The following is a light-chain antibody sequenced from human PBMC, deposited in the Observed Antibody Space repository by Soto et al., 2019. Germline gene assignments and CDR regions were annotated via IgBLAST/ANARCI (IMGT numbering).Light chain of an antibody. CDR3: QQYNNWPWT. J-gene: IGKJ1*01. Sequence: EIVMTQSPATLSVSPGERATLSCRASQSVSSNLAWYQHKPGQAPRLLIYGASTRATGIPARFSGSGSGTEFTLTLSSMQSEDFAVYYCQQYNNWPWTFGQGTKVEIK. CDR2: GAS. CDR1: QSVSSN. V-gene: IGKV3-15*01.